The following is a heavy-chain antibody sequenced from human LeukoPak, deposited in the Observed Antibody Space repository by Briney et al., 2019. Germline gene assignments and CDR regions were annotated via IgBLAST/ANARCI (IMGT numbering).Heavy chain of an antibody. CDR1: GYTFTSYD. J-gene: IGHJ4*02. Sequence: ASVKVSCKASGYTFTSYDINWVRQATGQGLEWMGWMNPNSGTTGYAQKFQGRVTITRNTSISTAYMELSSLRSEDKAVYSCARVAGVTNFDYWGQGTLVTVSS. CDR3: ARVAGVTNFDY. CDR2: MNPNSGTT. V-gene: IGHV1-8*03. D-gene: IGHD6-19*01.